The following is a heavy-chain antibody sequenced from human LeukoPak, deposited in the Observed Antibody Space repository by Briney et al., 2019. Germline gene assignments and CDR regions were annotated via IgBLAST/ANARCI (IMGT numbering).Heavy chain of an antibody. D-gene: IGHD5-18*01. J-gene: IGHJ4*02. CDR3: AKRVDTAMFKGYFDY. Sequence: PGGSLRLSCAASGFTFSSFAMSWVRQAPGKGLEWVSAISGSGGSTYYADSVKGRFTISRDNSKNTLYLQMNSLRAEDTAVYYCAKRVDTAMFKGYFDYWGQGTLVTVSS. CDR1: GFTFSSFA. CDR2: ISGSGGST. V-gene: IGHV3-23*01.